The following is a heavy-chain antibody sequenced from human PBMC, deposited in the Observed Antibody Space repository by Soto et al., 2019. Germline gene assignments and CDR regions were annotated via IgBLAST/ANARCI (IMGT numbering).Heavy chain of an antibody. Sequence: ASVKVSCKASGFTFSNSAVQWVRQARGQRLEWIGWSVVGSGNTNYAQRFQERVSITRDMSTSTAYLEVNSLRSEDTAVYYCAADDVTNVLWGQGTPVTVSS. D-gene: IGHD2-21*02. CDR3: AADDVTNVL. CDR2: SVVGSGNT. V-gene: IGHV1-58*01. J-gene: IGHJ4*02. CDR1: GFTFSNSA.